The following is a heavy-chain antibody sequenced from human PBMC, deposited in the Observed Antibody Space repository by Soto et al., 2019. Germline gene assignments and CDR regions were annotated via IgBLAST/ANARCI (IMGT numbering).Heavy chain of an antibody. Sequence: EMQLVESGGGLVQPGGSLRISCEASGFPFKDAWMSWVRQAPGKGLEWVGRIKSKTAGRTIDYGAPVKGRFTISRDDSKNTLYLQMNSLKTEDTAIYYCIYFYMDVWGQGTTVTVSS. CDR3: IYFYMDV. D-gene: IGHD2-21*01. V-gene: IGHV3-15*01. CDR2: IKSKTAGRTI. J-gene: IGHJ6*02. CDR1: GFPFKDAW.